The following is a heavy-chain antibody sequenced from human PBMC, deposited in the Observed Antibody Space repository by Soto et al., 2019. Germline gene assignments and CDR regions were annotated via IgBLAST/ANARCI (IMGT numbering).Heavy chain of an antibody. Sequence: GGSLRLSXAASGFTFSDYYMRWIRQAPGKGLEWVSYIASSTNTKYADSVKGRFTISRDNAKNSLYLQMNSLTAEDTAVYYCARDGDKYCSAGSCYSGYYYFAMDVWGQGTTVTVSS. CDR1: GFTFSDYY. CDR2: IASSTNT. D-gene: IGHD2-15*01. V-gene: IGHV3-11*06. J-gene: IGHJ6*02. CDR3: ARDGDKYCSAGSCYSGYYYFAMDV.